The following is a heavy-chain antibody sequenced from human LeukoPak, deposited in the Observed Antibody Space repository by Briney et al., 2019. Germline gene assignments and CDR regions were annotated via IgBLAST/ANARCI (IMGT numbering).Heavy chain of an antibody. CDR2: IYTSGST. Sequence: PSQTLSLTCTVSGGSISSGSYYWSWIRQPAGKGLEWIGRIYTSGSTNYNPSLKSRVTISVDTSKNQFSLKLSSVTAADTAVYYCARHYSSGYNSNWFDPWGQGTLVTVSS. J-gene: IGHJ5*02. V-gene: IGHV4-61*02. D-gene: IGHD3-22*01. CDR1: GGSISSGSYY. CDR3: ARHYSSGYNSNWFDP.